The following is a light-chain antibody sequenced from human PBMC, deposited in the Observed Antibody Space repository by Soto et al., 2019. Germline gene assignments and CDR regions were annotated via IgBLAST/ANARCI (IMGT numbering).Light chain of an antibody. CDR1: QGISNY. J-gene: IGKJ1*01. Sequence: DIQMTQSPSSLSASVGDRVTITCRASQGISNYLAWYQQKPGKAPKVLIYDVSTLGSGVPSRFSGSGSGTEFTLTISSLQPDDFATYYCQQYNSYSPWTFGQGTKVDIK. CDR3: QQYNSYSPWT. V-gene: IGKV1-5*01. CDR2: DVS.